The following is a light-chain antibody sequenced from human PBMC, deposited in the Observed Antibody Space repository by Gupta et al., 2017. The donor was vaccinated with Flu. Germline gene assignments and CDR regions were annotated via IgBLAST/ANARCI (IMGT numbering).Light chain of an antibody. CDR1: CYDSGNNT. Sequence: VTISTSGSCYDSGNNTLSWYHHLTATAPNLLIYTNIQRPSGVPDRFSGSKSGTSASLTISGLQSEDEADYYFASWDNSRSGVVFGGGTKLTVL. V-gene: IGLV1-44*01. CDR3: ASWDNSRSGVV. J-gene: IGLJ2*01. CDR2: TNI.